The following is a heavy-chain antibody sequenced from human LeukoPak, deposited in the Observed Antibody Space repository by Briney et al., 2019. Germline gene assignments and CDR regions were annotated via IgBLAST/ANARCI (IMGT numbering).Heavy chain of an antibody. D-gene: IGHD2-15*01. CDR3: ARSGGIPDY. CDR2: ISSSSGDI. CDR1: GFSFSTYS. Sequence: GGSLRLSCAASGFSFSTYSMNWVRQAPGKGPEWVSSISSSSGDIYYGDSVKGRFTISRDNAKNSLYLQMSSLRAEDTAVYYCARSGGIPDYWGQGALVTVSS. J-gene: IGHJ4*02. V-gene: IGHV3-21*04.